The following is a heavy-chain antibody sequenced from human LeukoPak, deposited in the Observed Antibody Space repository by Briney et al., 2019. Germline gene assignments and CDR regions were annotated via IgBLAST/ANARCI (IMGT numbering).Heavy chain of an antibody. J-gene: IGHJ4*02. Sequence: GGSLRLSCAASGFTVSSNYMSWVRQAPGKGLEWVSYISSSSSTIYYADSVKGRFTISRDNAKNSLYLQMNSLRDEDTAVYYCARSGWDCSSTSCYVGYYFDYWGQGTLVTVSS. CDR3: ARSGWDCSSTSCYVGYYFDY. V-gene: IGHV3-48*02. CDR1: GFTVSSNY. CDR2: ISSSSSTI. D-gene: IGHD2-2*01.